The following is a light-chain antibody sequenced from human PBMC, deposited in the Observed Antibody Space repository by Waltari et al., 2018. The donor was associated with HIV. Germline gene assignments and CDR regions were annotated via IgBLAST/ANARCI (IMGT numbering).Light chain of an antibody. J-gene: IGKJ2*01. CDR1: QTINNN. V-gene: IGKV3-15*01. Sequence: EKVMTQSPATLSVSPGERATLSCRASQTINNNLAWYQQKPGQAPQLLIYGASTRAAGVPARFSGSGSGTEFTLTITSLQSEDLAIYYCQQYKNWPQTFGQGTKVEIK. CDR2: GAS. CDR3: QQYKNWPQT.